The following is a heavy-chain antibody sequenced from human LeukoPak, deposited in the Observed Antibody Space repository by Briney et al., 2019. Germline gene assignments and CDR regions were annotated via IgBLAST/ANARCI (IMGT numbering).Heavy chain of an antibody. CDR3: AKLHNLNCDY. D-gene: IGHD1-14*01. V-gene: IGHV3-23*01. Sequence: GGSLRLSCAASGFTFSDYAMSWVRQAPGTGLEWVSTISGGGGTTYYVDSVKGRFTISRDNTKNTFFLQMNNLRPEDTAIYYCAKLHNLNCDYWGLGTLVTVSS. CDR2: ISGGGGTT. J-gene: IGHJ4*02. CDR1: GFTFSDYA.